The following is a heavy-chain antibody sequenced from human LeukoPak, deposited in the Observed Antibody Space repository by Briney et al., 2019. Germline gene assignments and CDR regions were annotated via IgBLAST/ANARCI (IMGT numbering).Heavy chain of an antibody. J-gene: IGHJ4*02. V-gene: IGHV3-11*04. CDR3: ARRGYDFWSGYQI. Sequence: GGSLRLSCVASGFTFSDYYMNWIRQAPGKGLEWVSYISSGGGTISYADSVKGRFTISRDNAQNSLYLQMNSLRVEDTAVYYCARRGYDFWSGYQIWGQGTLVTVSS. CDR1: GFTFSDYY. CDR2: ISSGGGTI. D-gene: IGHD3-3*01.